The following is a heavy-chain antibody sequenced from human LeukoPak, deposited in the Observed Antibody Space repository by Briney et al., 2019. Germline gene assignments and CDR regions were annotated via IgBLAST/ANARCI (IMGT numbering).Heavy chain of an antibody. V-gene: IGHV3-15*01. CDR3: AKDLGGYCSSTSCYGGNWFDP. Sequence: GGSLRLSCTASGITFSNAWMSWVRQAPGKGLEWVGRIKSKTDGGTTDYAAPVKGRFSISRDDSKNTLYLQMNSLKTEDTAVYYCAKDLGGYCSSTSCYGGNWFDPWGQGTLVTVSS. D-gene: IGHD2-2*01. J-gene: IGHJ5*02. CDR1: GITFSNAW. CDR2: IKSKTDGGTT.